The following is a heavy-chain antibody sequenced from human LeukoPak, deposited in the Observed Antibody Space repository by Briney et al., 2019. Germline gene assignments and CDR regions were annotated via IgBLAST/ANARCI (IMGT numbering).Heavy chain of an antibody. D-gene: IGHD6-19*01. Sequence: ASVKVSCKASGYTFTSYGISWVRQAPGQGLEWMGWISAYNGNTNYAQKLQGRVTMTTDTSTSTAYMELRSLRSEDTAVYYCARAGAVAGTYDAFDIWGQGTMVTVSS. CDR2: ISAYNGNT. J-gene: IGHJ3*02. V-gene: IGHV1-18*01. CDR1: GYTFTSYG. CDR3: ARAGAVAGTYDAFDI.